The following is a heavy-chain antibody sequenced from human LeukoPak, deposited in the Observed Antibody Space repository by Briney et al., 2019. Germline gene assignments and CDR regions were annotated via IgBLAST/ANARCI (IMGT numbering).Heavy chain of an antibody. V-gene: IGHV3-23*01. CDR2: ISGSGDRT. D-gene: IGHD3-16*01. Sequence: PGGSLRLSCAASGFTFSSYAMSWVRQAPGKGLEWVSAISGSGDRTYYADSVKGRFTISRDNSKNTLYLQMNSLRAEDTAVYYCAKDSDYALDYWGQGTLVTVSS. CDR3: AKDSDYALDY. CDR1: GFTFSSYA. J-gene: IGHJ4*02.